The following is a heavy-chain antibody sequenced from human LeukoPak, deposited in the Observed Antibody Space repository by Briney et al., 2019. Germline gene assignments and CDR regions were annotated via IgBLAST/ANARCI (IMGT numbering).Heavy chain of an antibody. Sequence: GGSLRLSCAASGFTHSSYWMHWVRQAPGKGLVWVSRINSDGSSTSYADSVKGRFTISRDNAKNTLYLQMNSLRAEDTAVYYCARDKIAARGFDPWGQGTLVTVSS. V-gene: IGHV3-74*01. J-gene: IGHJ5*02. D-gene: IGHD6-6*01. CDR1: GFTHSSYW. CDR3: ARDKIAARGFDP. CDR2: INSDGSST.